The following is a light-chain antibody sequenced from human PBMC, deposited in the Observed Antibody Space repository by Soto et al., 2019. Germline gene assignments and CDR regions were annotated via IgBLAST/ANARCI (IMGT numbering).Light chain of an antibody. CDR1: QSVSSY. CDR3: QQRSNWALT. Sequence: EIVLTQSPATLPLSPGERATLSCRASQSVSSYLAWYQQKPGQAPRLLIYDASNRATGIPARFSGSGSGTDFTHTISSLEPEDFAVYYCQQRSNWALTFGGGTKVDIK. CDR2: DAS. V-gene: IGKV3-11*01. J-gene: IGKJ4*01.